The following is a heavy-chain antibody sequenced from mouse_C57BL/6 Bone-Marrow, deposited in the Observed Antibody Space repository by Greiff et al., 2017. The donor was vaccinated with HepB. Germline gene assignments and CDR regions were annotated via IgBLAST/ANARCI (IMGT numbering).Heavy chain of an antibody. J-gene: IGHJ2*01. Sequence: QVQLQQPGAELVKPGASVKLSCKASGYTFTSYWMHWVKQRPGQGLEWIGMIHPNSGRTNYNEKFKSKATLTVDKSSSTAYMQLSSLTSEDSAVYYCANYYGNYFDYWGQGTTLTVSS. CDR1: GYTFTSYW. CDR3: ANYYGNYFDY. CDR2: IHPNSGRT. D-gene: IGHD1-1*01. V-gene: IGHV1-64*01.